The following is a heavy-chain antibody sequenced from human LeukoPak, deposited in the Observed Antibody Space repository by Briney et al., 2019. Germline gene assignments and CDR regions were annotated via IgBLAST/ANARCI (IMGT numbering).Heavy chain of an antibody. J-gene: IGHJ4*02. CDR2: IYSSGST. CDR1: GGSINNYY. V-gene: IGHV4-4*07. CDR3: ARTPIYYFDNSGYYN. Sequence: SETLSLTCTASGGSINNYYWSWIRQPAGKGLEWIGLIYSSGSTSYNPPLKSRVTMSVDTSKKQFSLRLSSVTAADTAVYYCARTPIYYFDNSGYYNWGQGTLVTVSS. D-gene: IGHD3-22*01.